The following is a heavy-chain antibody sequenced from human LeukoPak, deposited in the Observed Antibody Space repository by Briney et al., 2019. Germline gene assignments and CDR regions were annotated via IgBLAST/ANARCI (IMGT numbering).Heavy chain of an antibody. CDR1: GFPFPSHA. J-gene: IGHJ4*02. CDR3: AKVLTLWFRALDY. CDR2: ISGSGTTT. D-gene: IGHD3-10*01. Sequence: GGSLRLSCEAFGFPFPSHALTWVRRAPGRGLEWPSSISGSGTTTYYAESVRGRLTISRDNSKNTLYLEMNRLRVEDTAVYYCAKVLTLWFRALDYWGQGSLVSVFS. V-gene: IGHV3-23*01.